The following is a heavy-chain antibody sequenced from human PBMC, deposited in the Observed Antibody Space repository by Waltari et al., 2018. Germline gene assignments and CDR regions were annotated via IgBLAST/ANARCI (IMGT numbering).Heavy chain of an antibody. CDR2: SYYSGST. Sequence: QLQLQESGPGLVKPSETLSLTCTVSGGSISSSSYYWGWIRQPPGKGLEWIGSSYYSGSTYYNPSLKSRVTISVDTSKNQFSLKLSSVTAADTAVYYCARDRRIAVAGYDYWGQGTLVTVSS. V-gene: IGHV4-39*07. CDR3: ARDRRIAVAGYDY. J-gene: IGHJ4*02. D-gene: IGHD6-19*01. CDR1: GGSISSSSYY.